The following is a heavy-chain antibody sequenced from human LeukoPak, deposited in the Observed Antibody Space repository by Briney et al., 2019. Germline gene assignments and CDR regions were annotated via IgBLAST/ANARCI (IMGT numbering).Heavy chain of an antibody. CDR3: ARGDRLGYCTNGVCYPTDY. Sequence: GGSLRLSCAASGFSFSIYSMNWVRQAPGKGPEWVSSISGSSSYTYYADSVKGRFTISRDNAKNSPYLQMNSLRAEDTAVYYCARGDRLGYCTNGVCYPTDYWGQGTLVTVSS. CDR1: GFSFSIYS. CDR2: ISGSSSYT. D-gene: IGHD2-8*01. J-gene: IGHJ4*02. V-gene: IGHV3-21*01.